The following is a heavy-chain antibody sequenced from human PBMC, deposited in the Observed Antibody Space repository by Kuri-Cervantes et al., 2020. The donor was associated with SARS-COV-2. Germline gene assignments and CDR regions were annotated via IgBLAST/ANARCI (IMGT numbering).Heavy chain of an antibody. V-gene: IGHV3-48*04. CDR1: GSTFSNAW. CDR2: ISSSGSPI. D-gene: IGHD2-2*01. J-gene: IGHJ6*02. CDR3: ARERQGSTRFLYGMDV. Sequence: GGSLRLSCAASGSTFSNAWMNWVRQAPGKGLEWVSYISSSGSPIYYADSVKGRFTISRDNARNSLYLQMNSLRAEDTAVYYCARERQGSTRFLYGMDVWGQGTTVTVSS.